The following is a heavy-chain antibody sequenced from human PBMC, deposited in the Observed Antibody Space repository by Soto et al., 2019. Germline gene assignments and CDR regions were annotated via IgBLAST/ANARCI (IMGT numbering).Heavy chain of an antibody. CDR3: ARGWGRIFDY. CDR2: INHSGST. J-gene: IGHJ4*02. D-gene: IGHD7-27*01. Sequence: QVQLQQWGAGLLKPLETLSLTCAVYGGSFSGYYWNWIRQPPGKGLEWIGEINHSGSTNYNPSLKSRVTLSVDTSKNQFSLKLSSVTAADTAVYYCARGWGRIFDYWGQGTLVTVSS. V-gene: IGHV4-34*01. CDR1: GGSFSGYY.